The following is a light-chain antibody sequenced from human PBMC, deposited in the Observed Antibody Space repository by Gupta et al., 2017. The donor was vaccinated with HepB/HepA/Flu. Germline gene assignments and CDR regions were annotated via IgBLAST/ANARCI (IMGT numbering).Light chain of an antibody. V-gene: IGKV1-5*03. CDR2: KAS. J-gene: IGKJ2*04. CDR1: QSISSW. CDR3: QQYNSYCS. Sequence: DIQMTQSPSPLSASVGDRVTITCRASQSISSWLAWYQQKPGKAPKLLIYKASSLESGVPSRFSGSGSGTEFTLTISSLQPDDFATYYCQQYNSYCSFGQGTKLEIK.